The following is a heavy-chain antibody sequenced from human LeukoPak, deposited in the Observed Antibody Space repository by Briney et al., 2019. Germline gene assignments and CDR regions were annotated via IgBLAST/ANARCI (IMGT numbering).Heavy chain of an antibody. CDR1: GYTFTSYG. V-gene: IGHV1-18*01. Sequence: ASVKVSCKASGYTFTSYGISWVRQAPGQGLEWMGWISAYNSNTNYAQKLQGRVTMTTDTSTSTAYMELRSLRSDDTAVYYCARLPLLGYCSSTSCKAYWGQGTLVTVSS. CDR3: ARLPLLGYCSSTSCKAY. CDR2: ISAYNSNT. J-gene: IGHJ4*02. D-gene: IGHD2-2*01.